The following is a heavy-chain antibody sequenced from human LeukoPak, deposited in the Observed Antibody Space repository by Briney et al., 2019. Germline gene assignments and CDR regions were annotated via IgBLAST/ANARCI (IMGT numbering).Heavy chain of an antibody. Sequence: GGSLRLSCVASGFTFSISSMSWVRQAPGKGLEWVSGISGSGDSTYYADSVKGRFTIFRDNSWNTLFRQMNSLRDEDTAVYYCAKDRSDNKTWYAGSHWGQGTLVTVSS. J-gene: IGHJ4*02. D-gene: IGHD2-8*01. CDR3: AKDRSDNKTWYAGSH. CDR2: ISGSGDST. CDR1: GFTFSISS. V-gene: IGHV3-23*01.